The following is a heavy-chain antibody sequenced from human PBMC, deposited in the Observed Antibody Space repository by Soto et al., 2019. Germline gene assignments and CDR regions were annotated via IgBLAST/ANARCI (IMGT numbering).Heavy chain of an antibody. CDR1: GDTFTNYD. V-gene: IGHV1-8*01. CDR2: MNPNSGNT. Sequence: QVQLVQSGAEVKKPGASVKVSCKASGDTFTNYDINWVRQATGQGLEWMGRMNPNSGNTGYAQKFQGRVTMTSNPSKATASMKLISMRSEDRAVYYCARGRNGMDVWGQGTTVTVSS. J-gene: IGHJ6*02. CDR3: ARGRNGMDV.